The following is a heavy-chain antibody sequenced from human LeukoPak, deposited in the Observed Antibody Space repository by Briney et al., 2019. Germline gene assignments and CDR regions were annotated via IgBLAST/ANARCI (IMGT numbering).Heavy chain of an antibody. D-gene: IGHD1-26*01. CDR2: IYTSGST. V-gene: IGHV4-4*07. CDR3: ARDGDSGSYIDY. J-gene: IGHJ4*02. Sequence: PETLSLTCTLSGGSISSYYWSWIRQPAGKGLEWIGRIYTSGSTNYNPSLKSRVTMSVDTSKNQFSLKVISVTAADTAVYYCARDGDSGSYIDYWGQGTLVTVST. CDR1: GGSISSYY.